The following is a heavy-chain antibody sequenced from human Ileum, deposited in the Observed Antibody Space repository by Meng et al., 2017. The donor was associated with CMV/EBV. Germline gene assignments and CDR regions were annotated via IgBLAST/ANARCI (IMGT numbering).Heavy chain of an antibody. CDR1: NSAFSDYY. V-gene: IGHV4-34*01. J-gene: IGHJ4*02. Sequence: QVQSQQWGAGQLKPSETLSLVCAVHNSAFSDYYWTWIRQSPGKGLEWIGEINNRGSTNYNPSLKSRVTISIDTSRNQFSLKLTSMTAADTAVYYCARASPQRRFLSYWGQGTLVTVSS. D-gene: IGHD3-3*01. CDR3: ARASPQRRFLSY. CDR2: INNRGST.